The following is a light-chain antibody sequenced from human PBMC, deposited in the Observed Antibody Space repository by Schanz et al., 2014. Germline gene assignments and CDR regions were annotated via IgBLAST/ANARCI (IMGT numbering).Light chain of an antibody. CDR3: QHYGTSPGT. Sequence: EIVLTQSPATLSLSPGERATLACRASQSVSSKLAWFQQKPGQAPRLLIYGASSRATGTPDRFSGSASGTDFTLTINSVEPEDFAVYYCQHYGTSPGTFGQGTRVEI. J-gene: IGKJ1*01. V-gene: IGKV3-20*01. CDR1: QSVSSK. CDR2: GAS.